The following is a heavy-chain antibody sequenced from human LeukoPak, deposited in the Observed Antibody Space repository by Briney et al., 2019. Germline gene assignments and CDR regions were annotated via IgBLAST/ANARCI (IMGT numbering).Heavy chain of an antibody. V-gene: IGHV3-23*01. Sequence: GGSLRLSCAASGFTFSDYQMSWIRQAPGKGLEWVSAISGSGSTTYYADSVRGRFSISRDNSGNTLYLQMNSLSAEDTAVYYCAKAFRGYTGSYFDYWGQGTLVTVSS. J-gene: IGHJ4*02. CDR3: AKAFRGYTGSYFDY. D-gene: IGHD1-26*01. CDR1: GFTFSDYQ. CDR2: ISGSGSTT.